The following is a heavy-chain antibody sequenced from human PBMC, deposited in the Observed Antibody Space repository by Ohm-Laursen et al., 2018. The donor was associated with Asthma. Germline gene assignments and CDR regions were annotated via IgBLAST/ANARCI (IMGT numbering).Heavy chain of an antibody. V-gene: IGHV4-31*03. CDR3: ARGAFYYESTGYYFFDH. J-gene: IGHJ4*02. CDR2: IYYCGST. D-gene: IGHD3-22*01. CDR1: RDYIRSAGYY. Sequence: TLSLTCTVSRDYIRSAGYYWSWVRQPPGKGLEWIGHIYYCGSTYYNPAFRSRVTISVDTSKNQFSLNLTSVTAADTAVYYCARGAFYYESTGYYFFDHWGQGALVTVSS.